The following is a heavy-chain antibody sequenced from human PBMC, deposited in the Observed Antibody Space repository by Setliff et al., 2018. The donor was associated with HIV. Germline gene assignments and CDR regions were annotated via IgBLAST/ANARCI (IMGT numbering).Heavy chain of an antibody. CDR1: GGSNRTGAYY. CDR2: IYYDGRT. D-gene: IGHD3-16*01. CDR3: ARGGAVSADFDS. J-gene: IGHJ5*01. Sequence: SETLSLTCTVSGGSNRTGAYYWGWIRQPPGKGLEWIGSIYYDGRTFYKPSLKSRLTISVDTSKNQFSLSLNSVTAADTAVYFCARGGAVSADFDSWGQGTLVTVSS. V-gene: IGHV4-39*07.